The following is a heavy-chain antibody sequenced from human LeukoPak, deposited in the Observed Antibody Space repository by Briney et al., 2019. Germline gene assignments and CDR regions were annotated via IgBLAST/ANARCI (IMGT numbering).Heavy chain of an antibody. V-gene: IGHV3-9*01. CDR1: GFTFDDYA. CDR2: ISWNSGSI. J-gene: IGHJ4*02. D-gene: IGHD3-10*01. Sequence: GGSLRLSCAASGFTFDDYAMHWVRQAPGKGLEWDSGISWNSGSIGYADSVKGRFTISRDNAKNSLYLQMNSLRAEDTALYYCTVVGRSGYWGQGTLVTVSS. CDR3: TVVGRSGY.